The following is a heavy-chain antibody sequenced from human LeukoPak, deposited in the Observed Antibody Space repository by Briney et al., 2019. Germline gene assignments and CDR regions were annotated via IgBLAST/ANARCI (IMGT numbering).Heavy chain of an antibody. D-gene: IGHD5-18*01. J-gene: IGHJ4*02. CDR2: LTSSGSTN. V-gene: IGHV3-48*03. CDR3: ARDPRDVDTAMVYFDY. CDR1: GIPFTNF. Sequence: GGSLRLSCAASGIPFTNFWVRQAPGKGLEWVSYLTSSGSTNYYADSVKGRFTISRDNAKNSLYLQMNSLRAEDTAVYYCARDPRDVDTAMVYFDYWGQGTLVTVSS.